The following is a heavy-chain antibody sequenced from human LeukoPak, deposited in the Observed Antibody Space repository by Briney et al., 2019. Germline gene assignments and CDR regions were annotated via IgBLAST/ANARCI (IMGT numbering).Heavy chain of an antibody. CDR1: GGSFSGYF. J-gene: IGHJ4*02. CDR2: INHSGSM. Sequence: SETLSLTCAVYGGSFSGYFWSWIRQPPGKGLEWIGEINHSGSMNYNPSLKSRVTISVDTSKNQFSLKLNSVTAADTAVYCCARKYYYGSGSYYNYWGQGTLVTVSS. D-gene: IGHD3-10*01. V-gene: IGHV4-34*01. CDR3: ARKYYYGSGSYYNY.